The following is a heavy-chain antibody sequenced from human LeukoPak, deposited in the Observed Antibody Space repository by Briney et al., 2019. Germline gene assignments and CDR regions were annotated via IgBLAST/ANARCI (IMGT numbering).Heavy chain of an antibody. D-gene: IGHD3-16*01. Sequence: GGSLRLSCAASGYTFTDYYMHWVQQAPGKGLEWMGRVDPEDGETIYAEKFQGRVTITADTSTDTAYMELSSLRSEDTAVYYCATGGTNRDDYWGQGTLVTVSS. V-gene: IGHV1-69-2*01. J-gene: IGHJ4*02. CDR1: GYTFTDYY. CDR3: ATGGTNRDDY. CDR2: VDPEDGET.